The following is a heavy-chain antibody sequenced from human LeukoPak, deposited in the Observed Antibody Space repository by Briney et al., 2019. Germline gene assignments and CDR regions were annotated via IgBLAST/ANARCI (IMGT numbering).Heavy chain of an antibody. V-gene: IGHV3-66*01. Sequence: GGSLRLSCPASGFTVSSSYMSWVRLAPAQGMEWVGVLYSGGGSYYADSVKGRFTISRDNSKKTLYLQMNSLRAEDTAVYYCTKAPRFSYWSSTTCAYAFDIWGQGTMVTVSS. CDR1: GFTVSSSY. J-gene: IGHJ3*02. CDR3: TKAPRFSYWSSTTCAYAFDI. D-gene: IGHD2-2*01. CDR2: LYSGGGS.